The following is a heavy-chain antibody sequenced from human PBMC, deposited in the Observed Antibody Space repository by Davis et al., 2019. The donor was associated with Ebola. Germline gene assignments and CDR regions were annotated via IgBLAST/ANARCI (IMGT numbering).Heavy chain of an antibody. CDR1: GFTFNQYA. CDR2: IRDKTDGGTV. V-gene: IGHV3-15*01. Sequence: GGSLRLSCAASGFTFNQYAMTWVRQAPGKGLAWVGRIRDKTDGGTVDYAASVTGRFAISRDDSKNTLHLQMNSLKTEDTAVYYCTRDGDSSGWFGSDYWGQGTLVTVSS. CDR3: TRDGDSSGWFGSDY. J-gene: IGHJ4*02. D-gene: IGHD6-19*01.